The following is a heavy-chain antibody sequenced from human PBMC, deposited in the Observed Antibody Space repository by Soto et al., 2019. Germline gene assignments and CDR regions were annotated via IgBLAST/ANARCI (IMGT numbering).Heavy chain of an antibody. D-gene: IGHD3-3*01. J-gene: IGHJ4*02. Sequence: PGGSLRLSXAASGFTFSTYGMHWVRQAPGKGLEWVAVISYDAKHKYYADSLKGRFTISRDNSKNTLYLQMNSLRAEDTAVYYCAKGAVQDLWSGYYTLFDYWGQGTLVTVSS. CDR3: AKGAVQDLWSGYYTLFDY. V-gene: IGHV3-30*18. CDR1: GFTFSTYG. CDR2: ISYDAKHK.